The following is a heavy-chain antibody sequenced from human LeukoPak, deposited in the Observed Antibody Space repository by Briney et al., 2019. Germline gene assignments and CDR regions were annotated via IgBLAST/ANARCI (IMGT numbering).Heavy chain of an antibody. V-gene: IGHV4-30-4*08. CDR1: GGSISSGDYY. J-gene: IGHJ4*02. CDR2: IYYSVST. Sequence: SETLSLTCTVSGGSISSGDYYWSWIRQPPGKGLQWIGSIYYSVSTYYNPSLKSRFTISVDTSKNQFSLKLSSVTAADTAVYYCARVYVLRFLEWLFFDYWGQGTLVTVSS. CDR3: ARVYVLRFLEWLFFDY. D-gene: IGHD3-3*01.